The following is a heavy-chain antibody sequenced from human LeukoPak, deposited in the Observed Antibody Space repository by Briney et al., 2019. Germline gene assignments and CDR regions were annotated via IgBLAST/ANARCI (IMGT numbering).Heavy chain of an antibody. CDR3: ARRGRYSSGWFDY. Sequence: SETLSLTXAVYGGSFSGYYWSWIRQPPGKGLEWIGEINHSGSTNYNPSLKSRVTISVDTSKNQFSLKLSSVTAADTAVYYCARRGRYSSGWFDYWGQGTLVTVSS. D-gene: IGHD6-19*01. J-gene: IGHJ4*02. V-gene: IGHV4-34*01. CDR2: INHSGST. CDR1: GGSFSGYY.